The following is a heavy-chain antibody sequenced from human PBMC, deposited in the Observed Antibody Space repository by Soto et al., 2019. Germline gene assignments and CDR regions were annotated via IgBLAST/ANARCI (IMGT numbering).Heavy chain of an antibody. CDR1: GFTFSSYA. D-gene: IGHD3-3*01. CDR2: ISYDGSNK. J-gene: IGHJ6*02. Sequence: QPGGSLRLSCAASGFTFSSYAMHWVRQAPGKGLEWVAVISYDGSNKYYADSVKGRFTISRDNSKNTLYLQMNSLRAEDTAVYYCARDGPYYDFWSGYFIDGMDVWGQGTTVTVSS. CDR3: ARDGPYYDFWSGYFIDGMDV. V-gene: IGHV3-30-3*01.